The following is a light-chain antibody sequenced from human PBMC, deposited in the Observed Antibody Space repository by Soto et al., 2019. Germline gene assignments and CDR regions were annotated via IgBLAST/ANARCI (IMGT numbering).Light chain of an antibody. Sequence: QSALTQLPSASGSPGQSVTISCTGTSSDVGDYNYVSWYQQHPGKAPKLMIYEVSKRPSGVPDRFSGSKSGNTASLTVSGLQAEDEADYYCSSYAGSNNFVFGGGTKVTVL. CDR2: EVS. J-gene: IGLJ2*01. V-gene: IGLV2-8*01. CDR1: SSDVGDYNY. CDR3: SSYAGSNNFV.